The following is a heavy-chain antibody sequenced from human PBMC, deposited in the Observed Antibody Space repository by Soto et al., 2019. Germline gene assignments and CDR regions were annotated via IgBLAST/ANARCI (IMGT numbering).Heavy chain of an antibody. J-gene: IGHJ3*02. CDR1: GGSISSGGYY. D-gene: IGHD4-17*01. CDR3: ARDYGASGQDAFDI. Sequence: QVQLQESGPGLVKPSQTLSLTCTVSGGSISSGGYYWSWIRQHPGKGLEWIGYIYYSGSTYYNPSLKSRVTTSVDPSKHQFSLKLSSVTAADTAVYYCARDYGASGQDAFDIWGQGTMVTVSS. V-gene: IGHV4-31*03. CDR2: IYYSGST.